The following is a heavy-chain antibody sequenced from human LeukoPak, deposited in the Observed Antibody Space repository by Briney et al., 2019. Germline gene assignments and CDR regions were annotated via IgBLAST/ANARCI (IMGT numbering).Heavy chain of an antibody. CDR3: ARSNSGNLDY. CDR1: GFTFSSYG. J-gene: IGHJ4*02. D-gene: IGHD2/OR15-2a*01. Sequence: GGSLRLSCAASGFTFSSYGMTWVRQAPGKGLEWVSVIYSGGSTYYADSVKGRFTISRDNSKNTLYLQMNSLRAEDTAVYYCARSNSGNLDYWGQGTLVTVSS. V-gene: IGHV3-66*01. CDR2: IYSGGST.